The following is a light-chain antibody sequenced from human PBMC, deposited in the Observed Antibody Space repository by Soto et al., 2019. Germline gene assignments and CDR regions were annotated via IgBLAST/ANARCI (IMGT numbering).Light chain of an antibody. J-gene: IGLJ3*02. CDR3: CSYTSTNTLV. V-gene: IGLV2-14*01. Sequence: QSALTQPASVSGSPGQSITISCTGTSSDVGGYNYVSWYQHHPGKAPKVMIYEVSNQPSGVSNRFSGSKSGNTASLTISGLQAEDEADYFCCSYTSTNTLVFGGGTKLTVL. CDR1: SSDVGGYNY. CDR2: EVS.